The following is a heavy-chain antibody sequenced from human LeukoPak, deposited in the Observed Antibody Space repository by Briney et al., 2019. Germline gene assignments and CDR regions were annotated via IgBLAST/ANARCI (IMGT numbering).Heavy chain of an antibody. CDR3: ARDWSLSWELLNPLFDY. CDR2: IWYDGSNK. J-gene: IGHJ4*02. V-gene: IGHV3-33*01. D-gene: IGHD1-26*01. CDR1: GFTFSSYG. Sequence: GGSLRLSCAASGFTFSSYGMPWVRQAPGKGLEWVAVIWYDGSNKYYADSVKGRFTISRDNSKNTLYLQMNSLRAEDTAVYYCARDWSLSWELLNPLFDYWGQGTLVTVSS.